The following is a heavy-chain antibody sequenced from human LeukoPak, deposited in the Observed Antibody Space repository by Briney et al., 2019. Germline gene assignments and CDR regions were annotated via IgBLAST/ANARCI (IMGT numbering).Heavy chain of an antibody. Sequence: GGSLRLSCAASGFTFSSYSMNWVRQAPGKGLELVSSIKCSSSYIYYEDSVKGRFTISRDNAKNALYLQMNSLRAEETAVYYCAREGCSSTSCYWEDAFDIWGQGTMVTVSS. D-gene: IGHD2-2*01. J-gene: IGHJ3*02. CDR3: AREGCSSTSCYWEDAFDI. V-gene: IGHV3-21*01. CDR2: IKCSSSYI. CDR1: GFTFSSYS.